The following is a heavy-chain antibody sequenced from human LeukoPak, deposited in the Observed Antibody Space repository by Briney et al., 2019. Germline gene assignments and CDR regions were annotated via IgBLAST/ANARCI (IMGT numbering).Heavy chain of an antibody. V-gene: IGHV3-23*01. D-gene: IGHD3-9*01. CDR3: AKDFVGYYDILTGYYKDYYYYGMDV. CDR2: ISASGGST. J-gene: IGHJ6*04. CDR1: GFTFSSYA. Sequence: GASLRLSCSASGFTFSSYAMSWVRQAPGKGLGWVSGISASGGSTDYADSVKGWFTISRDNSKNTLYLQMNSLRAEDTAVYYCAKDFVGYYDILTGYYKDYYYYGMDVWGKGATVTVSS.